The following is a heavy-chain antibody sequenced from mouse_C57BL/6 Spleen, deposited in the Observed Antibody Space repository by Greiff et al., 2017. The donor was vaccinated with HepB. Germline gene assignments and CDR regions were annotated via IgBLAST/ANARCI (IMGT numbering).Heavy chain of an antibody. D-gene: IGHD1-1*01. Sequence: QVQLQQPGAELVKPGASVKLSCKASGYTFTSYWMHWVKQRPGQGLEWIGMIHPNSGSTNYNEKFKSKATLTVDKSSSTAYMQLSNLTSEDSAVYYCARGETAVAGAMDYWGQGTSVTVSS. CDR1: GYTFTSYW. CDR2: IHPNSGST. V-gene: IGHV1-64*01. J-gene: IGHJ4*01. CDR3: ARGETAVAGAMDY.